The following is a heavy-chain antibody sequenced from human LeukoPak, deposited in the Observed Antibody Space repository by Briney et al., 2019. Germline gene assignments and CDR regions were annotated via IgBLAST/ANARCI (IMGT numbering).Heavy chain of an antibody. D-gene: IGHD6-13*01. Sequence: SETLSLTCSVSGYAISSGYFWGWIRQPPGQGLEWIGTIYHSGSTYYNPSLKSRVTISVDTSKNQFSLKLSSVTAADTAVYYCARGYSSSWYFNWFDPWGQGTLVTVSS. J-gene: IGHJ5*02. CDR2: IYHSGST. CDR1: GYAISSGYF. V-gene: IGHV4-38-2*02. CDR3: ARGYSSSWYFNWFDP.